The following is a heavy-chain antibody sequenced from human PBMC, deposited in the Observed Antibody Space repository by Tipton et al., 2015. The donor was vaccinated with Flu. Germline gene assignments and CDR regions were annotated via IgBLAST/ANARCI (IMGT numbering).Heavy chain of an antibody. D-gene: IGHD6-13*01. CDR3: AREGQHLYYYYYGMDV. V-gene: IGHV3-30*04. Sequence: QLVQSGGGVVQPGRSLRLSCAASGFTFSSYAMHWVRQAPGKGLEWVAVISYDGSNKYYADSVKGRFTISRDNSKNTLYLQMNSLRAEDTTVYYCAREGQHLYYYYYGMDVWGQGTTVTVSS. CDR1: GFTFSSYA. CDR2: ISYDGSNK. J-gene: IGHJ6*02.